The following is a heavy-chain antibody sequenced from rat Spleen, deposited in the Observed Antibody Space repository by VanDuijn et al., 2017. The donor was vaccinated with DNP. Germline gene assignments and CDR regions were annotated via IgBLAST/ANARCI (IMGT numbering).Heavy chain of an antibody. D-gene: IGHD1-1*01. J-gene: IGHJ2*01. CDR3: ARHLLLQWWDFDY. V-gene: IGHV5S13*01. Sequence: EVQLVESGGGLVQPGRSLKLSCAASGFTFSNYGMAWVRPAPTKGLDWVATISVGDSNTFYRDSVKGRFTISRDNAKNTQYLQMDSLRSEDTATYYCARHLLLQWWDFDYWGQGVRVTVYS. CDR1: GFTFSNYG. CDR2: ISVGDSNT.